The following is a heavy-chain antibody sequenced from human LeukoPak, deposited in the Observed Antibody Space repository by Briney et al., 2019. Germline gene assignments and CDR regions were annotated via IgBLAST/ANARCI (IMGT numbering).Heavy chain of an antibody. CDR2: INHSGST. CDR3: AKVVDSNDAFDI. J-gene: IGHJ3*02. Sequence: SDTLSLTCAVYGGSFSGYSCSWVRQPPGKGLERIGEINHSGSTNYNPSLKSRVTISVDTSKNQFSLKLSSVTAADTAVYYCAKVVDSNDAFDIWGQGTMVTVSS. D-gene: IGHD2-15*01. CDR1: GGSFSGYS. V-gene: IGHV4-34*01.